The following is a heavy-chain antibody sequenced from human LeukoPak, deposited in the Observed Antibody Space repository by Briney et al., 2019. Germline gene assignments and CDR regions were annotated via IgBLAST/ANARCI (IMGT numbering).Heavy chain of an antibody. CDR2: IFYSGGS. CDR1: GGSISSYY. J-gene: IGHJ3*02. V-gene: IGHV4-59*08. CDR3: ARLGSTFDI. D-gene: IGHD2-2*01. Sequence: SGTLSLTCSVSGGSISSYYWTWIRQPPGKGLEWIGYIFYSGGSNYNPSLKSRVTISVDTSKNHFSLKLSSVTAADTAVYYCARLGSTFDIWGQGTMVTVSS.